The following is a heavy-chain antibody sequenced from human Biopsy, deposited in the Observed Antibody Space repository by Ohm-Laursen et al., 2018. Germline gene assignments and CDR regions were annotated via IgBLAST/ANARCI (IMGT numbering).Heavy chain of an antibody. D-gene: IGHD6-19*01. CDR2: TSFDGSNK. V-gene: IGHV3-30*18. Sequence: SLRLSCTASGFGFYAMHWVRQPPAKGLEWLAVTSFDGSNKFYAEAVRGRFTISRDRSRDTLYLQMNRLTNEDTALYYCAKDGGQWLGGAFDIWGHGTMVIVAS. CDR3: AKDGGQWLGGAFDI. J-gene: IGHJ3*02. CDR1: GFGFYA.